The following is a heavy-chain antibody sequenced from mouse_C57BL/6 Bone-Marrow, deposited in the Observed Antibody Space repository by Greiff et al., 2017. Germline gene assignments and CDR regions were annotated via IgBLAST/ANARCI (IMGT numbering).Heavy chain of an antibody. Sequence: VQLQQPGAELVKPGASVKLSCKASGYTFTSYWMHWVKQRPGQGLEWIGMIHPNSGSTNYNEKFKSKATLTVDKSSSTAYMQLSSLTSEDSAVYYCARDYYGSSYYYAMDYWGQGTSVTVSS. J-gene: IGHJ4*01. D-gene: IGHD1-1*01. CDR1: GYTFTSYW. V-gene: IGHV1-64*01. CDR3: ARDYYGSSYYYAMDY. CDR2: IHPNSGST.